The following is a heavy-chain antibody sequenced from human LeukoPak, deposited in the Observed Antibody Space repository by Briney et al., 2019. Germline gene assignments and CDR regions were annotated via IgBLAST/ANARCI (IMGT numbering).Heavy chain of an antibody. CDR1: GFTFSDYY. CDR3: ARLGPSANYDFWSGYYGDLYYYYYMDV. CDR2: IKQDGSEK. Sequence: GGSLRLSCAASGFTFSDYYMSWIRQAPGKGLEWVANIKQDGSEKYYVDSVKGRFTISRDNAKNSLYLQMNSLRAEDTAVYYCARLGPSANYDFWSGYYGDLYYYYYMDVWGKGTTVTVSS. V-gene: IGHV3-7*01. D-gene: IGHD3-3*01. J-gene: IGHJ6*03.